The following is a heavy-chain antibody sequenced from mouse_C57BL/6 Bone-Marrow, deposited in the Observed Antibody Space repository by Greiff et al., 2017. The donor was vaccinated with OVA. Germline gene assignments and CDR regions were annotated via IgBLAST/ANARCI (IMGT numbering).Heavy chain of an antibody. Sequence: QVQLQQPGAELVMPGASVKLSCKASGYTFTSYWMHWVKQRPGQGLEWIGEIDPSDSYTNYNQKFKGKSTLTVDKSSSTAYMQLSSLTSEDSEVYYGAREDDGYTWFAYWGQGTLVTVSA. D-gene: IGHD2-3*01. V-gene: IGHV1-69*01. CDR2: IDPSDSYT. CDR3: AREDDGYTWFAY. J-gene: IGHJ3*01. CDR1: GYTFTSYW.